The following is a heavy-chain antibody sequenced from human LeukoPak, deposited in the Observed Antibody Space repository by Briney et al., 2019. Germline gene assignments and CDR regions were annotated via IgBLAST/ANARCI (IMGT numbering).Heavy chain of an antibody. CDR3: ARADYYDSSGYHNGAYFDY. CDR2: IYHSGST. Sequence: PSETLSLTCTVSGYSISSGYYWGWIRQPPGKGLEWIGSIYHSGSTYYNPSLKSRVTISVDTSKNQFSLKLSSVTAADTAVYYCARADYYDSSGYHNGAYFDYWGQGTLVTVSS. CDR1: GYSISSGYY. D-gene: IGHD3-22*01. V-gene: IGHV4-38-2*02. J-gene: IGHJ4*02.